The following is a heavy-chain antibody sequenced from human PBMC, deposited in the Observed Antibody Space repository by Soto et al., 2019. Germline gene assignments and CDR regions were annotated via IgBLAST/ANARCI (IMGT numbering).Heavy chain of an antibody. CDR1: GFTFSSYG. D-gene: IGHD3-9*01. CDR2: IWYDGSNK. J-gene: IGHJ6*03. Sequence: PGGSLRLSCAASGFTFSSYGMHWVRQAPGKGLEWVAVIWYDGSNKYYADSVKGRFTISRDNSKNTLYLQMNSLRAEDTAVYYCARDGFFDWLLPPLYYYYMDVWGKGTTVTVSS. CDR3: ARDGFFDWLLPPLYYYYMDV. V-gene: IGHV3-33*01.